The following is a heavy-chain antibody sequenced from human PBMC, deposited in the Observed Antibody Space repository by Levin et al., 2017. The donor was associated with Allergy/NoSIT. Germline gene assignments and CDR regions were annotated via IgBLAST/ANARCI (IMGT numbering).Heavy chain of an antibody. Sequence: KAGGSLRLSCTVSGGSISSYYWSWIRQPPGKGLEWIGYIYYSGSTNYNPSLKSRVTISVDTSKNQFSLKLSSVTAADTAVYYCARYISHDYGGNERLTNAFDIWGQGTMVTVSS. D-gene: IGHD4-23*01. J-gene: IGHJ3*02. CDR2: IYYSGST. V-gene: IGHV4-59*01. CDR3: ARYISHDYGGNERLTNAFDI. CDR1: GGSISSYY.